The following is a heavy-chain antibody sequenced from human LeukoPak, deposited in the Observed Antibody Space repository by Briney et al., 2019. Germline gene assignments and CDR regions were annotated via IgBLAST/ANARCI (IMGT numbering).Heavy chain of an antibody. V-gene: IGHV3-23*01. Sequence: GGSLRLSCGASGFTFSSYAMAWVRQAPGKGLEWVSAIRGTGSSTYYADSVKGRFTISRDYAKNLLYLQMNSLRVEDTAVYYCARDHGIPGSGSYKFDYWGQGTLVTVSS. D-gene: IGHD3-10*01. CDR3: ARDHGIPGSGSYKFDY. CDR2: IRGTGSST. CDR1: GFTFSSYA. J-gene: IGHJ4*02.